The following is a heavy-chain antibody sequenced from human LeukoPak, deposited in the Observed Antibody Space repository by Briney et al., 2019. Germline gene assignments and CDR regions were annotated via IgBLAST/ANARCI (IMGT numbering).Heavy chain of an antibody. J-gene: IGHJ4*02. Sequence: SGGSLRLSCAASGFTVSSNYMSWVRQAPGKGLEWVSVIYSGGGTYYADSVKGRFTISRDNSKNTLYLQMNSLRAEDTAVYYCARGGILEWFNFDYWGQGTLVTVSS. V-gene: IGHV3-53*01. CDR1: GFTVSSNY. CDR2: IYSGGGT. D-gene: IGHD3-3*01. CDR3: ARGGILEWFNFDY.